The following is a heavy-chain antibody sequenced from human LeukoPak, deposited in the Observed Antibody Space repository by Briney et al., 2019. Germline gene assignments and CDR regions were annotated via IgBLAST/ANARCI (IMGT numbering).Heavy chain of an antibody. CDR2: IRADNGDT. D-gene: IGHD4-11*01. Sequence: ASVKASCKTSGYKFLSHGISRVRQAPGQGLEWLGWIRADNGDTRFAQKFQGRFTMTTDTSTSTAHMELRSLRSDDTAVYYCARDWPTVIADFWGQGTLVTVSS. J-gene: IGHJ1*01. CDR1: GYKFLSHG. V-gene: IGHV1-18*04. CDR3: ARDWPTVIADF.